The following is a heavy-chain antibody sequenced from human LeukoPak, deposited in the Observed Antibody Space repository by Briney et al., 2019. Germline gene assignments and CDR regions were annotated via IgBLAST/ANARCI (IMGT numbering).Heavy chain of an antibody. D-gene: IGHD2-15*01. CDR1: GYTFTSYD. Sequence: GASVKVSCKASGYTFTSYDINWVRQATGQGLEWMGWMNPNSGNTGYAQKFQGRVTMTRNTSISIAYMELSSPRSEDTDVYYFARDHCSGGSCYYYYGMDVWGQGTTVTVSS. CDR2: MNPNSGNT. V-gene: IGHV1-8*01. J-gene: IGHJ6*02. CDR3: ARDHCSGGSCYYYYGMDV.